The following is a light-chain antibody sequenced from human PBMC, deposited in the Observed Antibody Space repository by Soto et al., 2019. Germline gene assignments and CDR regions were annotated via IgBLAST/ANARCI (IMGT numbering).Light chain of an antibody. J-gene: IGLJ3*02. CDR1: SSDVGSYNR. Sequence: QSALTQPPSVSGSPGQSVTISCTGTSSDVGSYNRVSWYQQLPGTAPKLMIYEVSNRPSGVPDRFSGSKSGNTASLTISGLQAEDEADYYCSSYTSSSTRVFGGGTKLTVL. CDR2: EVS. V-gene: IGLV2-18*02. CDR3: SSYTSSSTRV.